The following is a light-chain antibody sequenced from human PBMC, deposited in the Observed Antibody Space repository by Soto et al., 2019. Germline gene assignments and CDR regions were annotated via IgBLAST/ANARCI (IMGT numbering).Light chain of an antibody. CDR2: AAS. CDR1: QRISYY. J-gene: IGKJ4*01. Sequence: DIQMTQSPSSLSASVGDRVTITCRASQRISYYLNWFQQKPGRAPKLLIYAASSLEAGVPSRYSGSGSGTDFTLTISCLQSEDFATYYCQQYYSFPLTFGGGTKVDI. CDR3: QQYYSFPLT. V-gene: IGKV1-39*01.